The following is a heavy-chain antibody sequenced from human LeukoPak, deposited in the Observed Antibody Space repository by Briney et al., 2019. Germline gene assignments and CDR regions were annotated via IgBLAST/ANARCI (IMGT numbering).Heavy chain of an antibody. J-gene: IGHJ4*02. CDR2: IIPIFGTA. Sequence: SVKVSCKASGGTFSSYAISWVRQAPGQGLEWMGGIIPIFGTANYAQKFQGRVTITADESTSTAYMELSSLRSEDTAVYYCARSTHCSSTSCYLDYWGQGTLVTASS. CDR1: GGTFSSYA. CDR3: ARSTHCSSTSCYLDY. D-gene: IGHD2-2*01. V-gene: IGHV1-69*13.